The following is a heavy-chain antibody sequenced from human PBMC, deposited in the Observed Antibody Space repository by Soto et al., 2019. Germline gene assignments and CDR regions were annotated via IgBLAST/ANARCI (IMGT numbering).Heavy chain of an antibody. D-gene: IGHD3-16*02. CDR3: AKDEGPYDYVWGSYRLGDFDY. Sequence: EVQLLESGGGLVQPGGSLRLSCAASGFTFSSYAMSWVRQAPGKGLEWVSAISGSGGSTYYADSVKGRFTISIDNSKNTLYLQMNSLRAEDTAVYYCAKDEGPYDYVWGSYRLGDFDYWGQGTLVTVSS. J-gene: IGHJ4*02. CDR1: GFTFSSYA. CDR2: ISGSGGST. V-gene: IGHV3-23*01.